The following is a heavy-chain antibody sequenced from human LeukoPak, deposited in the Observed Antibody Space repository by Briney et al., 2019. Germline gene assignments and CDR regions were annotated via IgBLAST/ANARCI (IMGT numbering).Heavy chain of an antibody. D-gene: IGHD6-13*01. CDR1: GFTVSSNY. CDR2: IYSGGST. V-gene: IGHV3-53*04. J-gene: IGHJ6*02. Sequence: PGGSLRLSCAASGFTVSSNYMSWVRQAPGRGLEWVSFIYSGGSTYYADSVKGRFTISRHNSKNTLYLQMNSLRAEDTAVYYCARGWVAAAGHYYSYYGMDVWGQGTTVTVSS. CDR3: ARGWVAAAGHYYSYYGMDV.